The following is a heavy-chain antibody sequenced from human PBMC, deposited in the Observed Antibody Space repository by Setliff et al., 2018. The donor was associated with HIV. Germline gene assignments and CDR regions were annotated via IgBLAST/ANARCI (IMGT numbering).Heavy chain of an antibody. J-gene: IGHJ3*01. Sequence: ASVKVSCKASGGTFSIYAISWVRQAPGQGLEWMGWINGGNAITKFSQKFQGRVTFTRDTSASTAYMELSSPRSEDTAVYYCARAGYLLHYFQTTPDAFDLWGQGTKVTVSS. CDR3: ARAGYLLHYFQTTPDAFDL. CDR2: INGGNAIT. CDR1: GGTFSIYA. D-gene: IGHD1-26*01. V-gene: IGHV1-3*01.